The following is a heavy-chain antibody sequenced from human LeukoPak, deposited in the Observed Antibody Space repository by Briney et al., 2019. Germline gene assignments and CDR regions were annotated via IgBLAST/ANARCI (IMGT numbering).Heavy chain of an antibody. Sequence: PGGSLRLSCAASGFTFSDYYMSWIRQAPGKGLEWVSYISSSGSTIYYADSVKGRFTISRDNAKNSLYLQMNSLRAEDMAVYYCARDGSSSWYYFDYWGQGTLVTVSS. CDR3: ARDGSSSWYYFDY. CDR1: GFTFSDYY. CDR2: ISSSGSTI. V-gene: IGHV3-11*01. D-gene: IGHD6-13*01. J-gene: IGHJ4*02.